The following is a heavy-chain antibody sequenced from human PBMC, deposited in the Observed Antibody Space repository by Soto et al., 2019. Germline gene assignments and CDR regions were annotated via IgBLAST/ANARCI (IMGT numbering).Heavy chain of an antibody. Sequence: PGGSLRLSCAASGFTFSSYAMSWVRQAPGKGLEWVSAIGGSGGSTYYADSVKGRFTISRDNSKNTLYLQMSSLRAEDTAVYYCAKDAYDSSGYYPSAFDIWGQGAMVTVSS. CDR1: GFTFSSYA. CDR2: IGGSGGST. V-gene: IGHV3-23*01. CDR3: AKDAYDSSGYYPSAFDI. D-gene: IGHD3-22*01. J-gene: IGHJ3*02.